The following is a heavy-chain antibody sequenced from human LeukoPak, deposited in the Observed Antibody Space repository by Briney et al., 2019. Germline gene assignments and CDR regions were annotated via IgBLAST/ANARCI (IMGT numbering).Heavy chain of an antibody. J-gene: IGHJ4*02. D-gene: IGHD3-10*01. CDR1: GFTFSSYS. CDR3: ARMTLYGSGTVH. V-gene: IGHV3-64*02. CDR2: ISSNGGST. Sequence: GGSLRLSCAASGFTFSSYSMHWVRQAPGKGLEYVSGISSNGGSTWYAGSVKGRFTISRDNSKNTVNLQLGSLRNEDTAVYHCARMTLYGSGTVHWGQGILVTVSS.